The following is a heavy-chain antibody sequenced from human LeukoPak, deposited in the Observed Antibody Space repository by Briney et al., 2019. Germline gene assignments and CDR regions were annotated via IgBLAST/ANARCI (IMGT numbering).Heavy chain of an antibody. Sequence: GGSLRLSCAASGFTFSSYGMHWVRQAPGKGLEWVAVISYDGSNKYYADSVEGRFTISRDNSKNTLYLQMNSLRAEDTAVYYCAKPRYTGSYYLLYYLDYWGQGTLVTVSS. CDR3: AKPRYTGSYYLLYYLDY. J-gene: IGHJ4*02. D-gene: IGHD1-26*01. CDR1: GFTFSSYG. V-gene: IGHV3-30*18. CDR2: ISYDGSNK.